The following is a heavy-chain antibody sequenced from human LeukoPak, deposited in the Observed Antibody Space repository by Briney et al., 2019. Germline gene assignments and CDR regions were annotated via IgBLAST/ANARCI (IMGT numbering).Heavy chain of an antibody. V-gene: IGHV3-21*01. J-gene: IGHJ4*02. Sequence: GGSLRLSCVASGFNLSIYSMNWVRQAPGKGLEWVSSISSTGSFIYYRDSVKGRFTISRDNAKNSLYLQMNSLRAEDTAVYYCARHGSGSYYNNARAFDYWGQGTLVTVSS. CDR2: ISSTGSFI. CDR3: ARHGSGSYYNNARAFDY. D-gene: IGHD3-10*01. CDR1: GFNLSIYS.